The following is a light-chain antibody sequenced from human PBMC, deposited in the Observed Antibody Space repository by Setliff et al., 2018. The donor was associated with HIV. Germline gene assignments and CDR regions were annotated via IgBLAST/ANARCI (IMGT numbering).Light chain of an antibody. CDR2: DVN. Sequence: QSVLTQPRSVSGSPGQSVTISCTGTGSDVGGYNYVSWYQQHPGKAPKLMIYDVNKRPSGVPDRFSGSKSGKMASLTISGLQAEDEADYYCCSYAGSSYVFGTGTKVTVL. V-gene: IGLV2-11*01. CDR1: GSDVGGYNY. CDR3: CSYAGSSYV. J-gene: IGLJ1*01.